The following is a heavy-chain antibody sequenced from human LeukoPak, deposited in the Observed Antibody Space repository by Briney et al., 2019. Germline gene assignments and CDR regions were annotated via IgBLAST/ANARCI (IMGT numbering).Heavy chain of an antibody. CDR1: GFTFSAFA. V-gene: IGHV3-30*04. CDR2: ISYDARNK. CDR3: ARGTTDIVADISDAFDI. D-gene: IGHD5-12*01. J-gene: IGHJ3*02. Sequence: GGSLRLSCAASGFTFSAFAMHWVHKATGKGVAWVAAISYDARNKYYAVSVRGRFTISRDNSRNTLFLQLNSLKAEDTAVYFCARGTTDIVADISDAFDIWGQGSVVTVSS.